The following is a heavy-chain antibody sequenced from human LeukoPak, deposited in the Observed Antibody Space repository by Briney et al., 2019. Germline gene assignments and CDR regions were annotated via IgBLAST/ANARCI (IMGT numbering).Heavy chain of an antibody. V-gene: IGHV1-8*01. J-gene: IGHJ2*01. Sequence: ASVKVSCKASGFTLTNFDINWVRQATGQGLEWMGWMNSNTGNTGYAQGFKGRVTMTRDTSIGTAYMELTNLRSEDTAVYYCARGRRGSSGPWSWYLDLWGRGTLVTASS. CDR2: MNSNTGNT. CDR1: GFTLTNFD. D-gene: IGHD3-22*01. CDR3: ARGRRGSSGPWSWYLDL.